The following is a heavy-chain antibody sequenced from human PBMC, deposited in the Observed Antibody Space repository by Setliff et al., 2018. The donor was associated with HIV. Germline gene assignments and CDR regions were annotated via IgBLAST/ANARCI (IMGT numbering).Heavy chain of an antibody. D-gene: IGHD3-16*01. J-gene: IGHJ3*01. V-gene: IGHV1-46*01. CDR3: ARVAVITDDDFDV. CDR1: GYTFTSYY. Sequence: GASVKVSCKASGYTFTSYYMHWVRQAPGQGLEWMGIINPSSGSTTYAQKFQGRVTMTRDTSTSTVYMELSSLRSEDTAVYYCARVAVITDDDFDVWGQGTMVTVSS. CDR2: INPSSGST.